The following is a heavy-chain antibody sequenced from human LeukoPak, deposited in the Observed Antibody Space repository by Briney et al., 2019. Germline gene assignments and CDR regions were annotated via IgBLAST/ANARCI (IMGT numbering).Heavy chain of an antibody. CDR2: FDHEDGET. V-gene: IGHV1-24*01. J-gene: IGHJ6*03. Sequence: GASVKVSRKVSGYTLTELSMHWMRQAPATGLEGMGGFDHEDGETIYAQKFQGRVTMTEDTSTDTAYMQLSSLRSDDKAMYYCATSSSYLRYYYSYMDVWGKGTTVTVSS. D-gene: IGHD3-22*01. CDR3: ATSSSYLRYYYSYMDV. CDR1: GYTLTELS.